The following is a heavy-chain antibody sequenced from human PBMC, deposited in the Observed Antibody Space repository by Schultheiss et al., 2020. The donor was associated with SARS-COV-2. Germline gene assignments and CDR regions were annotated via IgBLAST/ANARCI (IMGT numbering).Heavy chain of an antibody. J-gene: IGHJ4*02. CDR1: GFTFSSYE. V-gene: IGHV3-48*03. CDR3: AKEWPQLSFLEWGPFDY. Sequence: RGSLRLSCAASGFTFSSYEMNWVRQAPGKGLEWVSYISSSGSTIYYADSVKGRFTISRDNAKNTLYLQMNSLRAEDTAVYYCAKEWPQLSFLEWGPFDYWGQGTLVTVAS. CDR2: ISSSGSTI. D-gene: IGHD3-3*02.